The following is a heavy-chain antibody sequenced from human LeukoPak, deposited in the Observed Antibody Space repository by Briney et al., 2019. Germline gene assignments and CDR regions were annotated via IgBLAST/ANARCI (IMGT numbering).Heavy chain of an antibody. V-gene: IGHV3-48*01. D-gene: IGHD3-10*01. CDR1: GFTFSSYS. CDR2: ISSSSSTI. J-gene: IGHJ3*02. Sequence: GGSLRLSCAASGFTFSSYSMNWVRQAPGKGLEWVSCISSSSSTIYYADSVKGRFTISRDNAKNSLYLQMNSLRAEDTAVYYCARDFYGSGSYYWSDAFDIWGQGTMVTVSS. CDR3: ARDFYGSGSYYWSDAFDI.